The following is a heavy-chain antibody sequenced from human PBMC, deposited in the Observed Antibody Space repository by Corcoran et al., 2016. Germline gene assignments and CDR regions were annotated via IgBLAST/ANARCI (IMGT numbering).Heavy chain of an antibody. CDR2: IYYSGST. CDR3: ARGLRDYGDYVGAFDI. J-gene: IGHJ3*02. D-gene: IGHD4-17*01. CDR1: GGSISSYY. Sequence: QVQLQESGPGLVKPSETLSLTCTVSGGSISSYYWSWIRQPPGKGLEWIGYIYYSGSTNYNPSLKSRVTISVDTSKNQFSLKLSSVTAADTAVYYCARGLRDYGDYVGAFDIWGQGTMVTVSS. V-gene: IGHV4-59*01.